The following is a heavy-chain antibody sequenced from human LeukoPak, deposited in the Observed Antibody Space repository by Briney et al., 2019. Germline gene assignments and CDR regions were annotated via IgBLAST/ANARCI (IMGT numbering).Heavy chain of an antibody. Sequence: PGGSLRLSCAASGFTFSSYWMSWVRQAPGKGLEWVANIKQDGSEKYYVDSVKGRFTISRDNAKNSLYLQMSSLRAEDTAAYYCARTYDSSGYYWWDYYYMDVWGKGTTVTVSS. CDR1: GFTFSSYW. J-gene: IGHJ6*03. V-gene: IGHV3-7*01. CDR2: IKQDGSEK. CDR3: ARTYDSSGYYWWDYYYMDV. D-gene: IGHD3-22*01.